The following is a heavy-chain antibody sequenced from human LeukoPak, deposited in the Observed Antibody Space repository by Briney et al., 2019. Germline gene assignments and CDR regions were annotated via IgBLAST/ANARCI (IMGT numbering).Heavy chain of an antibody. CDR2: INTNSGGT. Sequence: ASVKLSCKASGYTFTGYYMHWGRQAPGQGLEWMGWINTNSGGTNYAQKFQGRVTMTRDTSISTAYMELSRLRSDDTVVYYCARDKGQPPYFDYWGQGTLVTVSS. CDR1: GYTFTGYY. CDR3: ARDKGQPPYFDY. V-gene: IGHV1-2*02. D-gene: IGHD6-13*01. J-gene: IGHJ4*02.